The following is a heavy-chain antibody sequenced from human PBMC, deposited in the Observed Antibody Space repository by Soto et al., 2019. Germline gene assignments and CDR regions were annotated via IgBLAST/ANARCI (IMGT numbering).Heavy chain of an antibody. CDR2: IYYSGST. CDR1: GGSISSSSYY. D-gene: IGHD1-7*01. V-gene: IGHV4-39*01. CDR3: ARLRRKNWNYDLDY. J-gene: IGHJ4*02. Sequence: SETLSLTCTVSGGSISSSSYYWGWIRQPPGKGLEWIGSIYYSGSTYYNPSLKSRVTISVDTSKNQFSLKLSSVTAADTAVYYCARLRRKNWNYDLDYWGQGTLVTVSS.